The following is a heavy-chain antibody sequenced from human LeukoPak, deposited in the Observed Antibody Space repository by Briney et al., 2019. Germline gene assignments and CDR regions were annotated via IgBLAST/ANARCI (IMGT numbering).Heavy chain of an antibody. J-gene: IGHJ3*02. V-gene: IGHV3-30*02. D-gene: IGHD6-6*01. CDR1: GFTFSSYG. Sequence: GGSLRLSCAASGFTFSSYGMHWVRQAPGKGLEWVAFIRYDGSNKYDADSVKGRSTISRDNSKNTLYLQMNSLRVEDTAVYYCAKDLVQRGAFDIWGQGTMVTVSS. CDR2: IRYDGSNK. CDR3: AKDLVQRGAFDI.